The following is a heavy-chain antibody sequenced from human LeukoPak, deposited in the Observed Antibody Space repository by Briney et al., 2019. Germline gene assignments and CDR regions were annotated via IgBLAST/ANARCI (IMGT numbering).Heavy chain of an antibody. Sequence: PSETLSLTCTVSNGSMTSDSYYWAWVRQPTGKGLEWIGTIFYSGKTYYSASLKSRVTVSLDTSKKNFSLRLSSVTAADTAVYYCARLWIVATWFDAWGQGALVTVFS. J-gene: IGHJ5*02. CDR3: ARLWIVATWFDA. D-gene: IGHD2-2*03. CDR2: IFYSGKT. V-gene: IGHV4-39*02. CDR1: NGSMTSDSYY.